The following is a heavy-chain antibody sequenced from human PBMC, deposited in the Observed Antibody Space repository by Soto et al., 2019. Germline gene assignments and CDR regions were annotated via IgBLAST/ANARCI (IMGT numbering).Heavy chain of an antibody. CDR2: ISGSGGST. J-gene: IGHJ4*02. V-gene: IGHV3-23*01. Sequence: CGPLRLWSGAAEGTSGGFGGTWIRQAPGTGLEWVSLISGSGGSTYYADSLKGRFTISRDNSRDTLYLQMNSLSAEDTDVYYCPKVHGSGSYNTFPAYWRQGTVDTVSS. CDR3: PKVHGSGSYNTFPAY. D-gene: IGHD3-10*01. CDR1: EGTSGGFG.